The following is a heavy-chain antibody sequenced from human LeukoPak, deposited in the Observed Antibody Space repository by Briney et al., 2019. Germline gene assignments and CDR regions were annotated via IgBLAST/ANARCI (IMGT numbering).Heavy chain of an antibody. Sequence: GESLKISCKGSGYRFTDYWIAWVRQMPGKGLEWMGIIYPGDSDTRYSPSFQGQVTISADKSISTAYLQWSSLKASDTAMYYCARSLNYDFWSGYFYYFDYWGQGTLVTVSS. V-gene: IGHV5-51*01. J-gene: IGHJ4*02. CDR3: ARSLNYDFWSGYFYYFDY. D-gene: IGHD3-3*01. CDR1: GYRFTDYW. CDR2: IYPGDSDT.